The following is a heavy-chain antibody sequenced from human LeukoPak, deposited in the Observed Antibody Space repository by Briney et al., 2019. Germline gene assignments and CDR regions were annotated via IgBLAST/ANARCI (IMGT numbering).Heavy chain of an antibody. CDR1: GFTFSSYW. CDR3: ARTGSSVHFDY. Sequence: GGSLRLSCAASGFTFSSYWMSWVRQAPGKGLEWVANIKQDGSEKYYVDSVKGRFTISRDNAKNSLYLQMNSLRAEDTAVSHCARTGSSVHFDYWGQGTLVTVSS. V-gene: IGHV3-7*01. J-gene: IGHJ4*02. CDR2: IKQDGSEK. D-gene: IGHD2-15*01.